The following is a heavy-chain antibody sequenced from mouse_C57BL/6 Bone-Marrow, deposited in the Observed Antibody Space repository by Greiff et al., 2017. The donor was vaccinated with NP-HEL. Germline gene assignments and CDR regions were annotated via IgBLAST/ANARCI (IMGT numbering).Heavy chain of an antibody. D-gene: IGHD2-4*01. J-gene: IGHJ2*01. V-gene: IGHV2-5*01. Sequence: VQLQQSGPGLVQPSQSLSITCTVSGFSLTSYGVHWVRQSPGKGLEWLGVIWRGGSTDYNAAFMSRLSITKDNSKSQVFFKMNSLQADDTAIYYCAKNSSTMITEKDYWGQGTTLTVSS. CDR3: AKNSSTMITEKDY. CDR1: GFSLTSYG. CDR2: IWRGGST.